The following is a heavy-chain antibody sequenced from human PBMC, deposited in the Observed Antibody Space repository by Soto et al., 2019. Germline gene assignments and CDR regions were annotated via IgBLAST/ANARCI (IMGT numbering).Heavy chain of an antibody. J-gene: IGHJ4*02. V-gene: IGHV3-30*18. CDR3: AKDVGYCSGGSCYYFDY. Sequence: ESGGGVVQPGRSLRLSCAASGFTFSSYGMHWVRQAPGKGLEWVAVISYDGSNKYYADSVKGRFTISRDNSKNTLYLQMNSLRAEDTAVYYCAKDVGYCSGGSCYYFDYWGQGTLVTVSS. D-gene: IGHD2-15*01. CDR1: GFTFSSYG. CDR2: ISYDGSNK.